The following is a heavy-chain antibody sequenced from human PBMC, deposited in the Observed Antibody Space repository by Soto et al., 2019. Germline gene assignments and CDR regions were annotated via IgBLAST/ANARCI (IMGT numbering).Heavy chain of an antibody. CDR2: INPSGGST. V-gene: IGHV1-46*01. CDR3: AREAFGDSVPGY. J-gene: IGHJ4*02. CDR1: GYTSTTSY. Sequence: QVQLLQSGAEVKKPGAAVKVSCEASGYTSTTSYIHWVRQAPGQGLEWMGIINPSGGSTSYAQKFQGRVTMTTDTSTSTVYSEISSLRSEDTAVYYCAREAFGDSVPGYWGQGTLVTVSS. D-gene: IGHD4-17*01.